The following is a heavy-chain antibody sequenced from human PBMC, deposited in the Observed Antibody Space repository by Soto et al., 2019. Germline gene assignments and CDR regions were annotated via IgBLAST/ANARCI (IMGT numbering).Heavy chain of an antibody. CDR1: GFTFSSYW. CDR2: IKQDGSEK. J-gene: IGHJ5*02. D-gene: IGHD6-13*01. CDR3: ARDPGPYSSSWWFDP. Sequence: PGGSLRLSCAASGFTFSSYWMSWVRQAPGKGLEWVANIKQDGSEKYYVDSVKGRFTISRDNAKNSLYLQMNSLRAEDTAVYYCARDPGPYSSSWWFDPWGQGTLVTVSS. V-gene: IGHV3-7*01.